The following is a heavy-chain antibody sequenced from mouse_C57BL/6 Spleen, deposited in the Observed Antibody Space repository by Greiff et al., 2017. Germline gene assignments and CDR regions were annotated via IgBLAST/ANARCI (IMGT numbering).Heavy chain of an antibody. V-gene: IGHV1-52*01. J-gene: IGHJ2*01. CDR3: ARGEGPYYFDY. Sequence: VKLQQPGAELVRPGSSVKLSCKASGYTFTSYWMHWVKQRPIQGLEWIGDIDPSDSETHYNQKFKDKATLTVDKSSSTAYMQLSSLTSEDSAVYYCARGEGPYYFDYWGQGTTLTVSS. CDR2: IDPSDSET. CDR1: GYTFTSYW.